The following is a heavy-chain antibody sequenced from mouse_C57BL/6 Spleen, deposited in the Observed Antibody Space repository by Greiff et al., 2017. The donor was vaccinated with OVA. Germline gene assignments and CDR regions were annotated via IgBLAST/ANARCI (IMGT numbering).Heavy chain of an antibody. V-gene: IGHV1-7*01. D-gene: IGHD2-4*01. CDR3: ARTDYDGDYYAMDY. J-gene: IGHJ4*01. Sequence: QVQLQQSGAELAKPGASVKLSCKASGYTFTSYWMHWVKPRPGQGLEWIGYINPSSGYTKYNQKFKDKDTLTADKSSSTAYMQLSSLTYEDSAVYYCARTDYDGDYYAMDYWGQGTSVTVSS. CDR1: GYTFTSYW. CDR2: INPSSGYT.